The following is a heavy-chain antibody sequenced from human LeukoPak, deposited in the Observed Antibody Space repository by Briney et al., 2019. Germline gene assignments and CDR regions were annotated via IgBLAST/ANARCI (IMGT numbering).Heavy chain of an antibody. CDR3: ARRVGSYEYFDY. D-gene: IGHD3-10*01. V-gene: IGHV5-51*01. CDR2: IYPDDSDT. Sequence: GESLKISCKGSGYRFISYWIAWVRQMPGKGLEWMGIIYPDDSDTTYTPSFEGQVTISVDKSISTAYLQWSSLKASDTAFYYCARRVGSYEYFDYWGQGTLVTVSS. J-gene: IGHJ4*02. CDR1: GYRFISYW.